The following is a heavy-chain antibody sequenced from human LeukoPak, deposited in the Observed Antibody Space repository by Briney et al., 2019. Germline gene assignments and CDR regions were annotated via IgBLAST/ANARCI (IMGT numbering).Heavy chain of an antibody. V-gene: IGHV3-21*01. CDR1: GFTFSSYS. D-gene: IGHD5-12*01. Sequence: PGGSLRLSCAASGFTFSSYSMNWVRQAPGRGLEWVSSISSSSSYIYYADSVKGRFTISRDNAKNSLYLQMNSLRTEDTAVYYCARVIGGYGDYWGQGTLVTVSS. CDR3: ARVIGGYGDY. J-gene: IGHJ4*02. CDR2: ISSSSSYI.